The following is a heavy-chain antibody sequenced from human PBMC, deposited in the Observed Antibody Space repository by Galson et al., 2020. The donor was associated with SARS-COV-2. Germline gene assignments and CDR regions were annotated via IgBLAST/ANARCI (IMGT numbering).Heavy chain of an antibody. Sequence: ASVKVSCKAYGYTFTSYGISWVRQAPGQGLEWMGWISAYNGNTNYAQKLQGRVTMTTDTSTSTAYMELRSLRSDDTAVYYCARDLMINYYDSSGSIDYWGQGTLVTVSS. D-gene: IGHD3-22*01. J-gene: IGHJ4*02. CDR1: GYTFTSYG. V-gene: IGHV1-18*01. CDR3: ARDLMINYYDSSGSIDY. CDR2: ISAYNGNT.